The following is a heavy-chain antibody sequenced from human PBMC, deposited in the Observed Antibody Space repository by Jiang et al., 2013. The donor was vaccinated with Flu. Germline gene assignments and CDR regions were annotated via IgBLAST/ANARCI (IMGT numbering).Heavy chain of an antibody. Sequence: GAEVKKPGASVKVSCKASGYTLTSYYMHWVRQAPGQGLEWMGMINPGGGDTIYAQKFQGRVTMTRDTSTRTVYMELSSLRSEDTAIYYCVNPAIPATYYDFWSGHHFDYWGWGTLVTVSS. V-gene: IGHV1-46*03. CDR1: GYTLTSYY. CDR3: VNPAIPATYYDFWSGHHFDY. D-gene: IGHD3-3*01. J-gene: IGHJ4*02. CDR2: INPGGGDT.